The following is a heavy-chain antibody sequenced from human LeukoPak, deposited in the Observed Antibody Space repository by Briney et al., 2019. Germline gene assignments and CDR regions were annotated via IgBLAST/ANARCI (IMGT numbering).Heavy chain of an antibody. J-gene: IGHJ4*02. CDR3: ARVATYYYDSSGYFRGYYFDY. CDR1: GGTFSSYA. Sequence: ASVKVSCKASGGTFSSYAISWVRQAPGQGLEWMGGIIPIFGTANYAQKFQGRVTITADKSTSTAYMELSSLRSEDTAVYYCARVATYYYDSSGYFRGYYFDYWGQGTLVTVSS. CDR2: IIPIFGTA. D-gene: IGHD3-22*01. V-gene: IGHV1-69*06.